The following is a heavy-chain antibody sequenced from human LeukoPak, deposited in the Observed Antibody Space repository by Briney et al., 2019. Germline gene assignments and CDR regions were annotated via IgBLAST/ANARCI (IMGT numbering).Heavy chain of an antibody. D-gene: IGHD6-6*01. Sequence: GGSLRLSCAGSGFAFSSYAMSWVRQAPGKGLEWVSGISGSGGSTYYADSVKGRFTISRDNSKNTLYLQMNSLRAEDTAVYYCAKDMQLGGYYYYYGMDVWGQGTTVTVSS. CDR3: AKDMQLGGYYYYYGMDV. V-gene: IGHV3-23*01. CDR1: GFAFSSYA. CDR2: ISGSGGST. J-gene: IGHJ6*02.